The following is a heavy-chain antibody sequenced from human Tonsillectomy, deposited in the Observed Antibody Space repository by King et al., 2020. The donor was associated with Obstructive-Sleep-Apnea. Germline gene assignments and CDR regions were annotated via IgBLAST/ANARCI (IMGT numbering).Heavy chain of an antibody. V-gene: IGHV4-4*02. D-gene: IGHD3-10*01. Sequence: VQLQESGPGLVKPSGTRSLTCAVSVGSISNNNLWSLVRHRPGEGMEWVGENYHSGVSNDNPSLRSRVTISVDKAKNHFSLNLSSVTAADTAVYYCARPVPGDYYYNGMDVWGQGTTVTVSS. CDR3: ARPVPGDYYYNGMDV. J-gene: IGHJ6*02. CDR1: VGSISNNNL. CDR2: NYHSGVS.